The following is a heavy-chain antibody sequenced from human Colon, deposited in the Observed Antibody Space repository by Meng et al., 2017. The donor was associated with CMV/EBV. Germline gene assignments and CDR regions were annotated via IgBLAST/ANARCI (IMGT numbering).Heavy chain of an antibody. Sequence: GGSLRLSCAASGFTFDDYAMHWVRQAPGKGLEWVSSITWNSGRTGYVDSVEGRITISRDNAKNSLYLQMNGLRAEDTALYYCAKDISPVGGSTGYHGMDVWGQGTTVTVSS. CDR2: ITWNSGRT. J-gene: IGHJ6*02. CDR1: GFTFDDYA. V-gene: IGHV3-9*01. D-gene: IGHD1-7*01. CDR3: AKDISPVGGSTGYHGMDV.